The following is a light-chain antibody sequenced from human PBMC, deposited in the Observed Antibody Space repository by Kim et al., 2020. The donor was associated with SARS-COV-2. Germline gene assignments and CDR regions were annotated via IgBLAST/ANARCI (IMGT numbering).Light chain of an antibody. J-gene: IGKJ2*01. CDR2: GAS. V-gene: IGKV3-20*01. CDR1: QSVSSSY. Sequence: LSPGESAPLSCRASQSVSSSYLAWYQQNPGQAPRLLIYGASSRATGIPDRFSGSGSGTDFTLTISRLEPEDFAVYYCQQYGSSSYTFGQGTKLEI. CDR3: QQYGSSSYT.